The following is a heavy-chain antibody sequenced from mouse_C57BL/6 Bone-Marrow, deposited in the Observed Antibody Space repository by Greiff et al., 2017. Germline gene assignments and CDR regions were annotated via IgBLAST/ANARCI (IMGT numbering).Heavy chain of an antibody. J-gene: IGHJ3*01. Sequence: LVESGAELARPGASVKLSCKASGYTFTSYGISWVKQRTGQGLEWIGEIYPRSGSTNYNEKFKSKATLTVDKSSSTAYMQLSSLTSEDSAVYYCARSGYHGGFAYWGQGTLVTVSA. CDR3: ARSGYHGGFAY. V-gene: IGHV1-81*01. CDR1: GYTFTSYG. D-gene: IGHD1-2*01. CDR2: IYPRSGST.